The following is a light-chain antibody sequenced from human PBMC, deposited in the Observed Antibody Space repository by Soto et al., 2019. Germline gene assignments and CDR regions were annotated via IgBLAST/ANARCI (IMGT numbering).Light chain of an antibody. V-gene: IGKV1-27*01. CDR2: WAS. CDR3: QKYYSTPLT. CDR1: QIIGTY. J-gene: IGKJ3*01. Sequence: DIQLTQSPSTLSAAVGDRVTITCRASQIIGTYLNWYQQKSGKAPKLLIYWASTRESGVPDRFSGSGSGTDFTLTISSLQAEDVAVYYCQKYYSTPLTFGTGTKVDNK.